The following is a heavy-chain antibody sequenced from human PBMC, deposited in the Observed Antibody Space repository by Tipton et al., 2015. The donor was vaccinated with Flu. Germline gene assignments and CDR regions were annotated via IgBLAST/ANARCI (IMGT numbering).Heavy chain of an antibody. D-gene: IGHD6-13*01. CDR3: AREGMAAAGTGWYFDL. CDR2: ISYDGSNK. Sequence: RSLRLSCAASGFTFSSYAMHWVRQAPGKGLEWVAVISYDGSNKYYADSVKGRFTISRDNSKNTLYLQMNSLRAEDTAVYYCAREGMAAAGTGWYFDLWGRGTLVTVSS. J-gene: IGHJ2*01. V-gene: IGHV3-30*01. CDR1: GFTFSSYA.